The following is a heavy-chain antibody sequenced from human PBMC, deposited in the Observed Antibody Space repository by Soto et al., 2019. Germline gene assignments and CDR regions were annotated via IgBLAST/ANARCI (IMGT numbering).Heavy chain of an antibody. CDR3: ATINYYDSKREMDV. CDR1: GFTFSSYA. CDR2: ISGSGGST. D-gene: IGHD3-22*01. V-gene: IGHV3-23*01. J-gene: IGHJ6*02. Sequence: GGSLRLSCAASGFTFSSYAMSWVRQAPGKGLEWVSAISGSGGSTYYADSVRGRFTISRDNSKNTLYLQINSLTAEDTAVYYCATINYYDSKREMDVWGQGTTVTVSS.